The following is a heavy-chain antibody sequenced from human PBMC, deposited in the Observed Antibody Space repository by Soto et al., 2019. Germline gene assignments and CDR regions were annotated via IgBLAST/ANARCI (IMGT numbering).Heavy chain of an antibody. CDR3: SSGGHYFGD. J-gene: IGHJ4*02. Sequence: VESGGGLVKPGGSLRLSCVASRFTFSDAWMSWLRQAPGKGLEWVGRIKSKPDGGTTDLAAPVKGRFIVSRDNSKNTMYLQMDRWETEDTAVYYCSSGGHYFGDWGQGTLVTVSS. CDR1: RFTFSDAW. V-gene: IGHV3-15*01. CDR2: IKSKPDGGTT. D-gene: IGHD3-10*01.